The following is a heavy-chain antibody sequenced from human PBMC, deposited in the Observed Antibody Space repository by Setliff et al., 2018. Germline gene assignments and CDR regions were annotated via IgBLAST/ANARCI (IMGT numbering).Heavy chain of an antibody. J-gene: IGHJ4*02. CDR2: IYSGDRNT. V-gene: IGHV3-23*03. D-gene: IGHD1-7*01. Sequence: PGGSLRLSCAASGFTFSTYAMSWVRQAPGKGLEWVSTIYSGDRNTFYTDSVKGRFTIFRDGSKNTLFLHMTSLRAEDTAVYYCAKPQVELRWGFESWGQGTQVTV. CDR1: GFTFSTYA. CDR3: AKPQVELRWGFES.